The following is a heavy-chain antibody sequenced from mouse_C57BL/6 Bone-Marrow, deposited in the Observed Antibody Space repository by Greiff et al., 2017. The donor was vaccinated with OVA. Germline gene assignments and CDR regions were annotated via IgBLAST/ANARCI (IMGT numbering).Heavy chain of an antibody. CDR1: GFTFSSYA. CDR2: ISDGGSYT. J-gene: IGHJ3*01. CDR3: AREYYDGYYGFAY. V-gene: IGHV5-4*01. Sequence: EVQVVESGGGLVKPGGSLKLSCAASGFTFSSYAMSWVRQTPEKRLEWVATISDGGSYTYYPDNVKGRFTISRDNAKNNLYLQMSHLKSEDTAMYYCAREYYDGYYGFAYWGQGTLVTVSA. D-gene: IGHD2-3*01.